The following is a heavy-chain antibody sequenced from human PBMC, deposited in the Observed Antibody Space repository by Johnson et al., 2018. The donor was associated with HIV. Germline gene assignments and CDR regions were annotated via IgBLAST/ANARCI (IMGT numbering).Heavy chain of an antibody. J-gene: IGHJ3*02. D-gene: IGHD2-8*01. CDR3: AKWTPSLRPAFDI. CDR1: GFTVSSNY. V-gene: IGHV3-53*01. Sequence: EVQLVESGGGLIQPGGSLRLSCAASGFTVSSNYMSWVRQAPGKGLEWVSVISGSGGSTYYADSVKGRFTISRDNSKNTLYLQRNSLRAEDTAVYYCAKWTPSLRPAFDIWGQGTMVTVSS. CDR2: ISGSGGST.